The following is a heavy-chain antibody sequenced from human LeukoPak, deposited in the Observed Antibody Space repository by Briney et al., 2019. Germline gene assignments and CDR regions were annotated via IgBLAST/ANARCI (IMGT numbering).Heavy chain of an antibody. V-gene: IGHV3-30*04. CDR2: ISYDGSNK. Sequence: QPGGSLRLSCVASGFTFSNYAMHWVRQAPGKGLEWVAVISYDGSNKYYADSVKGRFTISRDNSKNTLYLQMNSLRAEDTAVYYCARDWWGSYYRVAYFDYWGQGTLVTVSS. J-gene: IGHJ4*02. CDR3: ARDWWGSYYRVAYFDY. D-gene: IGHD1-26*01. CDR1: GFTFSNYA.